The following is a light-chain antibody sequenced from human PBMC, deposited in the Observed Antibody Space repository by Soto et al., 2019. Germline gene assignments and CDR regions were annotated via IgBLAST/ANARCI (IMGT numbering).Light chain of an antibody. Sequence: DLPMTQSPSTLSAAEGDRVTITCRASQSVSAWLAWYQQKPGKAPKLLIYKASTLETGVPSRFSGSGYGAEFTLTISSLQPDDLGTYYCQQYRSYPWTFGQGTKVEIK. V-gene: IGKV1-5*03. J-gene: IGKJ1*01. CDR1: QSVSAW. CDR2: KAS. CDR3: QQYRSYPWT.